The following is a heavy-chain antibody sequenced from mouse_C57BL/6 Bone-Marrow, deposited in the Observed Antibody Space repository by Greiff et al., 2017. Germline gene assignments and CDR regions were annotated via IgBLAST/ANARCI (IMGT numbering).Heavy chain of an antibody. CDR2: ISSGGSYT. V-gene: IGHV5-6*01. Sequence: DVQLVESGGDLVKPGGSLKLSCAASGFTFSSYGMSWVRQTPDKRLEWVATISSGGSYTYYPDSVKGRFTISRDNAKNTLYLQMSRLKSEDTAMYYCARHHYYGSSYNWYFDVWGTGTTVTVSS. D-gene: IGHD1-1*01. CDR3: ARHHYYGSSYNWYFDV. J-gene: IGHJ1*03. CDR1: GFTFSSYG.